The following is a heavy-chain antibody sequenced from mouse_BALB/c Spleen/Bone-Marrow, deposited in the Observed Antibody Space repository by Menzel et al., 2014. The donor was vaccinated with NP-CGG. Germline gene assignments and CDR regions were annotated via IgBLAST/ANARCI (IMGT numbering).Heavy chain of an antibody. CDR2: ISTYNGNT. CDR1: GYTFTDYA. CDR3: ARSTMITTYAMDY. Sequence: VHLVESGPEVVRPGVSVKISCKGSGYTFTDYAMHWVKQSHAKSLEWIGVISTYNGNTNYNQKFKGKATMTVDKSSSTAYMELARLTSEDSAIYYCARSTMITTYAMDYRGQGTSVTVSS. J-gene: IGHJ4*01. V-gene: IGHV1-67*01. D-gene: IGHD2-4*01.